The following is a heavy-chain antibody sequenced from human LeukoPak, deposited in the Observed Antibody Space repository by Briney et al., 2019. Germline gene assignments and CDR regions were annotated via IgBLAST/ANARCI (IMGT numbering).Heavy chain of an antibody. CDR3: ARDYYDSSGYYSFGY. J-gene: IGHJ4*02. CDR2: ISYDGSNK. CDR1: GFTFSSYA. Sequence: GRSLRLSCAASGFTFSSYAMHWVRQAPGEGLEWVAVISYDGSNKNYADSVKGRFTISRENSKNTLYLQMNSLRAEDTAVYYCARDYYDSSGYYSFGYWGQGTLVTVSS. V-gene: IGHV3-30*01. D-gene: IGHD3-22*01.